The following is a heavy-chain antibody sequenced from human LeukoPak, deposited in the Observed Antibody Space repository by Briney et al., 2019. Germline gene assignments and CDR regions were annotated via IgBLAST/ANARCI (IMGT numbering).Heavy chain of an antibody. Sequence: GASVKVSCKASGGTFSSYAISWVRQAPGQGLEWMGGIIPIFSTTNYAQKFRGRVTITADESTSTAYMELSSLRSEDTAVYYCAREMLAYCGGDCNYPFGYWGQGTLVTVSS. CDR2: IIPIFSTT. J-gene: IGHJ4*02. CDR1: GGTFSSYA. D-gene: IGHD2-21*02. V-gene: IGHV1-69*13. CDR3: AREMLAYCGGDCNYPFGY.